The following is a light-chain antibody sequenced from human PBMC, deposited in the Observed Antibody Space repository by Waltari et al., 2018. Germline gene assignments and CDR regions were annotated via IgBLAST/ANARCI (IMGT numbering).Light chain of an antibody. CDR1: QGISTW. V-gene: IGKV1D-16*01. CDR3: QQYDSSPHT. J-gene: IGKJ3*01. CDR2: AAS. Sequence: DIQMTQSPSSLSASVGERITITCRASQGISTWLAWYQQKPGQPPKSLIYAASTLQSGVPSRFSGSRSGADFTLTINSLQPEDFATYYCQQYDSSPHTFGPGTTVDLQ.